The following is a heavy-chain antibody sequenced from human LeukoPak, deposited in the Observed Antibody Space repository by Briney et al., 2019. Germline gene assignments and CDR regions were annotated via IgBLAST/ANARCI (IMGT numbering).Heavy chain of an antibody. CDR2: IIPIFGTA. CDR1: GGTFSSYA. D-gene: IGHD1-1*01. CDR3: ARDYRKVQLERMLTLAFDI. Sequence: SVKVSXKASGGTFSSYAISWVRQAPGQGLEWMGGIIPIFGTANYAQKFQGRVTVTADESTSTAYMELSSLRSEDTAVYYCARDYRKVQLERMLTLAFDIWGQGTMVTVSS. J-gene: IGHJ3*02. V-gene: IGHV1-69*13.